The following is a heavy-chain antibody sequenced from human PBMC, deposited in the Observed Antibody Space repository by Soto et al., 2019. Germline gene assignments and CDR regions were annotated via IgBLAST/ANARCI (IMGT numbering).Heavy chain of an antibody. Sequence: EVQLVVSGGGLVQPGGSLRLSCAASGFTFSNTWMHWVRQAPGKGLVWVSHINSDGTTTTYADSVKGRFTISRDNAKNTVHLQMNSLRAEDTAVYYCATDGSYAQHVLGQGTTVTVSS. CDR1: GFTFSNTW. J-gene: IGHJ6*02. CDR3: ATDGSYAQHV. V-gene: IGHV3-74*01. D-gene: IGHD2-2*01. CDR2: INSDGTTT.